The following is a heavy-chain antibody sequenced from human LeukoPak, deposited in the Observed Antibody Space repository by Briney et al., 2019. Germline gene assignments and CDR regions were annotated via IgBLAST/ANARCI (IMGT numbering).Heavy chain of an antibody. Sequence: SVKVSCKASGYTFTSYGISWVRQAPGQGLEWMGRISAYNGNTNYAQKFQDRVTMTTDTSSSIAYMELRSLRSDDTAVYYCARGRGFDYYFFDYWGQGTLVTVSS. CDR2: ISAYNGNT. V-gene: IGHV1-18*01. CDR1: GYTFTSYG. CDR3: ARGRGFDYYFFDY. D-gene: IGHD3-9*01. J-gene: IGHJ4*02.